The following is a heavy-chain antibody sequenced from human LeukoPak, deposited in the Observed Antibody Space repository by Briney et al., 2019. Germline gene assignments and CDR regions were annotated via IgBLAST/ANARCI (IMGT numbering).Heavy chain of an antibody. Sequence: PGGSLRLSCAASGFTFSSYEMNWVRQAPGKGLEWVSYISSSGSTIYYADSVKGRFTISRDNAKNSLYLQMNSLRAEDTSVYYCAREGAAPGLYYMDVWGKGTTVTISS. V-gene: IGHV3-48*03. CDR2: ISSSGSTI. J-gene: IGHJ6*03. CDR3: AREGAAPGLYYMDV. D-gene: IGHD6-13*01. CDR1: GFTFSSYE.